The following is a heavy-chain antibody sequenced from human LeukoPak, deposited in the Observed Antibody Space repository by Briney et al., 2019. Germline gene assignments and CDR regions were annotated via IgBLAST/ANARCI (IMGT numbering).Heavy chain of an antibody. CDR3: ARGREYSSSCFDY. Sequence: SETLSLTCTVSGGSISDYYWSWIRQPPGKGLEWIGDIYYSGSTNYNPSLKSRVTISVDTSENQFSLKLSSVTAADTAVYYCARGREYSSSCFDYWGQGTLVTVSS. CDR1: GGSISDYY. D-gene: IGHD6-6*01. J-gene: IGHJ4*02. V-gene: IGHV4-59*01. CDR2: IYYSGST.